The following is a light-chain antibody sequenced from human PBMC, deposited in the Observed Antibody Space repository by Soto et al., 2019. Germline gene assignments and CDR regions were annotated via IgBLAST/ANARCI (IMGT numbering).Light chain of an antibody. CDR2: GAS. CDR3: QQYNNWPPWT. CDR1: QSLNSN. Sequence: EIVLTQSPGTLSLSPGERATLSCRASQSLNSNYLAWFQQKPGQAPRLLIYGASTRATGIPARFSGSGSGTEFTLTISSLQSEDFAVYYCQQYNNWPPWTFGQGTKVDI. V-gene: IGKV3-15*01. J-gene: IGKJ1*01.